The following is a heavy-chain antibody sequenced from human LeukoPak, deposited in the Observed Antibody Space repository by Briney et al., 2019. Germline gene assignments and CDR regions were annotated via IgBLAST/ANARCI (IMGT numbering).Heavy chain of an antibody. CDR3: ARYVRGYDILTGYPNNWFDP. V-gene: IGHV4-4*07. CDR2: IYTSGST. CDR1: GYSIASGYY. J-gene: IGHJ5*02. D-gene: IGHD3-9*01. Sequence: SSETLSLTCSVSGYSIASGYYWGWIRQPAGKGLEWIGRIYTSGSTNYNPSLKSRVTMSVDTSKNQFSLKLSSVTAADTAVYYCARYVRGYDILTGYPNNWFDPWGQGTLVTVSS.